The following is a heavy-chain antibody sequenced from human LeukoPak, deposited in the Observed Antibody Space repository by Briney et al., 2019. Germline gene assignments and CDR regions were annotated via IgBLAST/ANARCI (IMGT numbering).Heavy chain of an antibody. J-gene: IGHJ4*02. CDR2: IGSSSPSI. CDR1: GFTFSSYS. D-gene: IGHD6-6*01. CDR3: ARGKLAAQDY. Sequence: GGSLRLSCAASGFTFSSYSMNWVRQAPGKGLEWVSYIGSSSPSIYYADSVKGRFTISRDNTKNTLYLQMNSLRAEDTAIYYCARGKLAAQDYWGQGTLVAVSS. V-gene: IGHV3-21*05.